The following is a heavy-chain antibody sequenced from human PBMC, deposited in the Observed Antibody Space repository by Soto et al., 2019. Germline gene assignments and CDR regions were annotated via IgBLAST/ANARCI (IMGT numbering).Heavy chain of an antibody. CDR3: ARDQRLGELSLLYFYYYYYGMDV. Sequence: ASVKVSCKASGYTFTSYDISWVRQAPGQGLEWMGWISAYNGNTNYAQKLQGRVTMTTDTSTSTAYMELRSLRSDDTAVYYCARDQRLGELSLLYFYYYYYGMDVWGQGTTVTVSS. V-gene: IGHV1-18*01. CDR2: ISAYNGNT. CDR1: GYTFTSYD. D-gene: IGHD3-16*02. J-gene: IGHJ6*02.